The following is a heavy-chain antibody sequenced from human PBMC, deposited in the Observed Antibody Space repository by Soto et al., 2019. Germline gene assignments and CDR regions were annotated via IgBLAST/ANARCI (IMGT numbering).Heavy chain of an antibody. Sequence: QLQLQESGPGLVKPSETLSLTCTVSGGSISSSSYYWGWIRQPPGKGLEWIGSIYYSGSTYYNPSLKSRVTISVDTSKNQFSLKLSSVTAADTAVYYCARRASITIFGVVILGDNWFDPWGQGTLVTVSS. CDR3: ARRASITIFGVVILGDNWFDP. V-gene: IGHV4-39*01. CDR2: IYYSGST. J-gene: IGHJ5*02. CDR1: GGSISSSSYY. D-gene: IGHD3-3*01.